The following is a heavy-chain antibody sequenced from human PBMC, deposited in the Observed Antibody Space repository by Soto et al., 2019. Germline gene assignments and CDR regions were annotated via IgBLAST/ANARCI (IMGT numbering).Heavy chain of an antibody. V-gene: IGHV4-59*01. CDR2: IYYSGSP. CDR3: ARGGNTALACYFYGMDV. J-gene: IGHJ6*02. CDR1: GDSISTYY. Sequence: QVQLQESGPGLVKPSETLSLTCTVSGDSISTYYWTWIRQPPGKGLEWIGYIYYSGSPSYNPSLKSRVTISVDTSKNQFSLKVSSVTAADTAMYYCARGGNTALACYFYGMDVWGQGTTVTVSS. D-gene: IGHD5-18*01.